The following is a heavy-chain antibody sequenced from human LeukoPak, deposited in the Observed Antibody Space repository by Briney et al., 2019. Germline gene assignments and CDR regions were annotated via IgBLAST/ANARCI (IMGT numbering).Heavy chain of an antibody. CDR3: ARVHRGYSYGRLDY. J-gene: IGHJ4*02. CDR2: ISSDSSHI. CDR1: GFTISTYG. V-gene: IGHV3-48*02. Sequence: KPGGSLRLSCAASGFTISTYGMNWVRQAPGKGLEWVSYISSDSSHIYYADSVKGRFTISRDNAKNSLYLEMNSLRDEDTAVYYCARVHRGYSYGRLDYWGQGTLVTVSS. D-gene: IGHD5-18*01.